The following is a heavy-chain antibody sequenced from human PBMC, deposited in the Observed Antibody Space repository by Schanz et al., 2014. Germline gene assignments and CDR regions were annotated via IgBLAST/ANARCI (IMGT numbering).Heavy chain of an antibody. J-gene: IGHJ3*01. CDR3: ARGLDYDVESSFRSYDAFDF. Sequence: QVQLVQSGSEVKKPGDSVKVSCETSGYSFTKYGINWVRQAPGQGLEWMGWISPYNGHTEYGKKFQGRFTMTTDTSTATAYIELRRLTSDDTAVFYCARGLDYDVESSFRSYDAFDFWGQGTKVTVSP. CDR2: ISPYNGHT. CDR1: GYSFTKYG. V-gene: IGHV1-18*01. D-gene: IGHD3-10*02.